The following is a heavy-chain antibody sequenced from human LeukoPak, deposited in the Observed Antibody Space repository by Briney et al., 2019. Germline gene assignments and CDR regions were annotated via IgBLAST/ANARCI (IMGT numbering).Heavy chain of an antibody. CDR2: IFYTGST. CDR1: AGSISSSGYY. V-gene: IGHV4-39*01. D-gene: IGHD2-15*01. Sequence: KPSETLSLTCTVSAGSISSSGYYWGWIRQPPGKGLEWIGSIFYTGSTYYNPSLKSRVTISVDTSKNQFSLKLNSVTATDTAVYYCARHCSGGTCYSDFDYWGQGTLITVSS. CDR3: ARHCSGGTCYSDFDY. J-gene: IGHJ4*02.